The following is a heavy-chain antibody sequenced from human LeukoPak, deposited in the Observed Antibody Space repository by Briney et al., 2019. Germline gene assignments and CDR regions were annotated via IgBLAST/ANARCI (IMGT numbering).Heavy chain of an antibody. J-gene: IGHJ5*02. CDR2: IIPIFGTA. CDR3: ARDRPGRYCSSTSCYTASPFDP. Sequence: GASVKVSCKASRGTFSNYAISWVRQAPGQGLEWMGGIIPIFGTANYAQKFQGRVTITADESTSTAYMELSSLRSEDTAVYYCARDRPGRYCSSTSCYTASPFDPWGRGTLVIVSS. D-gene: IGHD2-2*02. V-gene: IGHV1-69*13. CDR1: RGTFSNYA.